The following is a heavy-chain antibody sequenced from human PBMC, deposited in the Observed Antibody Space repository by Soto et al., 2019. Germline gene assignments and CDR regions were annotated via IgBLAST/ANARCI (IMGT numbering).Heavy chain of an antibody. J-gene: IGHJ4*02. CDR1: GFTFKDYA. V-gene: IGHV3-23*01. D-gene: IGHD2-2*01. CDR2: IGGSGAFT. CDR3: ARVRGIIVPAYAPYYFDL. Sequence: EEQLLESGGALVQPGGSLRLSCAASGFTFKDYAMSWVCQAPGRGLEWVSIIGGSGAFTYYSDSVKGRFTISRDNSKTTLFLQMNSLRAEDTAVCYCARVRGIIVPAYAPYYFDLWGQGTLVTVSS.